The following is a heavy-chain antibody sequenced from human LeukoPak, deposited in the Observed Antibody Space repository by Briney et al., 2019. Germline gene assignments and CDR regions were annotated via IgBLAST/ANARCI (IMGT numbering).Heavy chain of an antibody. J-gene: IGHJ5*02. D-gene: IGHD6-19*01. CDR3: ARHVSVAGVWFDP. CDR1: GGSISSSSYY. V-gene: IGHV4-39*01. CDR2: IYYSGST. Sequence: SETLSLTCTVSGGSISSSSYYWGWIRQPPGKGLEWIGSIYYSGSTYYNPSLKSRVTISVDTSKNQFSLKLSSVTAADTAVYYCARHVSVAGVWFDPWGQGTLVTVSP.